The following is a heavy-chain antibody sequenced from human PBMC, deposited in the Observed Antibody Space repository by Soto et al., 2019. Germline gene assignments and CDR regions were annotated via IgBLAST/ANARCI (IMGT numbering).Heavy chain of an antibody. V-gene: IGHV4-59*01. CDR2: IHYSGRT. D-gene: IGHD5-12*01. Sequence: QVQLKESGPGLAKPSETLSLTCTVSGGSLTGYFWGWIRKSPGGGLAWLGNIHYSGRTTYNPSLHGRVTISTDAPKTQFSLKRSSVSTVVTAVNFCAGGGGWLPQYWGQGTLVTVSS. CDR1: GGSLTGYF. CDR3: AGGGGWLPQY. J-gene: IGHJ4*02.